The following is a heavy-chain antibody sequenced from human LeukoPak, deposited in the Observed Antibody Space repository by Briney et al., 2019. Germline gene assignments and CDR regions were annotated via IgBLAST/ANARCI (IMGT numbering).Heavy chain of an antibody. Sequence: TSETLSLTCTVSGGSISSYYWSWIRQPPGKGLEWIGYIYYSGSTNYNPSLKSRVTISVDTSKNQFSLKLSSVTAADTAVYYCARAGAEAAAGTPFDYWGQGTLVTVSS. CDR3: ARAGAEAAAGTPFDY. J-gene: IGHJ4*02. CDR1: GGSISSYY. V-gene: IGHV4-59*01. CDR2: IYYSGST. D-gene: IGHD6-13*01.